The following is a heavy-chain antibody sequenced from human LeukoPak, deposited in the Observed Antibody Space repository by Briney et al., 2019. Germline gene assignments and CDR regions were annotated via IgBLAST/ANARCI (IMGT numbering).Heavy chain of an antibody. CDR2: IYYSGST. V-gene: IGHV4-59*08. D-gene: IGHD4-17*01. CDR3: ARHGFHNVDYGDDTGYFDY. J-gene: IGHJ4*02. Sequence: SETLSLTCTVSGGSISTYYWSWIRQPPGKGLEWIGYIYYSGSTNYNPSLKSRVTISVDTSKNQFSLKLSSVTAADTAVYYCARHGFHNVDYGDDTGYFDYWGQGTLVTVSS. CDR1: GGSISTYY.